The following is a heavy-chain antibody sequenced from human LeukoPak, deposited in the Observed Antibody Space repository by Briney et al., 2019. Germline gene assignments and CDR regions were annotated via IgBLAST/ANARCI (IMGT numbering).Heavy chain of an antibody. J-gene: IGHJ6*03. V-gene: IGHV1-18*01. CDR1: GYTFTSYG. Sequence: ASVKVSCKASGYTFTSYGISWVRQAPGQGLEWMGWISAYNGNTNYAQKLQGRVTMTTDTSTSTAYMELRSLRSDDTAVYYCARDRRFSGGGSSYYYMDVWGKGTTVTVSS. CDR3: ARDRRFSGGGSSYYYMDV. D-gene: IGHD2-15*01. CDR2: ISAYNGNT.